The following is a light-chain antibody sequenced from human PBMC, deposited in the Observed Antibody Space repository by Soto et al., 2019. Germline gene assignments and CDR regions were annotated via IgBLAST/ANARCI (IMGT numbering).Light chain of an antibody. Sequence: EIVLTQSPGTLSLSPGERATLSCRASHSVSSSYLAWYQQKPGQAPRLLIYGASSRATGIPDRFSGSGSGTDFTLTSSRLEPEDFAVYYCQQYGGAQPYTFGQGTKLEIK. CDR3: QQYGGAQPYT. CDR2: GAS. J-gene: IGKJ2*01. CDR1: HSVSSSY. V-gene: IGKV3-20*01.